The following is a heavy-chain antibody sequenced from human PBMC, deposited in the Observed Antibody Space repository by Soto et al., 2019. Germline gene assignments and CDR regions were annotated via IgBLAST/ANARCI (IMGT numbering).Heavy chain of an antibody. CDR3: AKGTRGVIIYPFDY. CDR1: GFTFDDYA. D-gene: IGHD3-10*01. V-gene: IGHV3-9*01. Sequence: GGSLRLSCAASGFTFDDYAMHWVRQAPGKGLEWVSGISWNSGSIAYADSVKGRFTISRDNAKNSLYLQMNSLRAEDTALYYCAKGTRGVIIYPFDYWGQGTLVTVSS. J-gene: IGHJ4*02. CDR2: ISWNSGSI.